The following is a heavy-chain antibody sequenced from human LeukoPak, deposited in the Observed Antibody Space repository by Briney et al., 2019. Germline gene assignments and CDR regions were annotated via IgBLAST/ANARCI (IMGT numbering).Heavy chain of an antibody. Sequence: SETLSLTCAVSGGSISSGGYSWSWIRQPPGKGLEWIGYIYHSGSTYYNPSLKSRVTISVDRSKNQFSLKLSSVTAADTAVYYCARGAVWFDPWGQGTPVTVSS. J-gene: IGHJ5*02. V-gene: IGHV4-30-2*01. CDR2: IYHSGST. CDR3: ARGAVWFDP. D-gene: IGHD6-19*01. CDR1: GGSISSGGYS.